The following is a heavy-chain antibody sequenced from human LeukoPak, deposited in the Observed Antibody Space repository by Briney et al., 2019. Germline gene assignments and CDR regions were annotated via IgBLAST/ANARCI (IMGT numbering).Heavy chain of an antibody. Sequence: PGGSLRLSCAASGFTFNYYNMNWVRQAPGKALEWVANIKEDGSEKYYVDSVKGRFTISRDNAKNSLSLQVNSLSAEDTAVYYCARSRSGYYEDYWGQGTLVTVSS. CDR2: IKEDGSEK. CDR1: GFTFNYYN. CDR3: ARSRSGYYEDY. V-gene: IGHV3-7*01. D-gene: IGHD3-22*01. J-gene: IGHJ4*02.